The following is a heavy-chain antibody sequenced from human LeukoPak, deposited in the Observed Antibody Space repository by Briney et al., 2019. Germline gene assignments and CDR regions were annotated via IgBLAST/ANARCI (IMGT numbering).Heavy chain of an antibody. CDR3: AKDMVQEYVLRFLEWPSDY. Sequence: PGGVLRLSCAASGFTVSSNYMSWVRQAPGKGLEWVSVIYSGGSTYYADSVKGRFTISRDNSKNTLYLQMNSLRAEDTAVYYCAKDMVQEYVLRFLEWPSDYWGQGTLVTVSS. CDR2: IYSGGST. J-gene: IGHJ4*02. V-gene: IGHV3-66*01. CDR1: GFTVSSNY. D-gene: IGHD3-3*01.